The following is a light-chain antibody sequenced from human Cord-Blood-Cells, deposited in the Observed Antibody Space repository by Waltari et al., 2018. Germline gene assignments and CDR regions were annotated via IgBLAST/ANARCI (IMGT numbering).Light chain of an antibody. V-gene: IGKV1-5*03. CDR1: QSISSL. CDR3: QQYNSYYT. J-gene: IGKJ2*01. CDR2: KAS. Sequence: DIQMTKSPSTLSASVGDRVTITCRASQSISSLLAGYQQKPGKAHKLLIYKASSVESGVPSRFSGRGSGTEFTLTISSLQPDDFATYYCQQYNSYYTFGQGTKLEIK.